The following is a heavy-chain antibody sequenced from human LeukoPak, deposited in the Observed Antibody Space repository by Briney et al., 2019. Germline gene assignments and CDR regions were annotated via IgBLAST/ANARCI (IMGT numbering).Heavy chain of an antibody. CDR2: IYASGST. CDR1: GGSISSGSYY. V-gene: IGHV4-61*02. D-gene: IGHD2-8*02. Sequence: SETLSLTCTVSGGSISSGSYYWSWIRQRAGKGLEWIGRIYASGSTNYSPSLKSRVAISGDTSKIQFSLKLSSVTAADTAVYYCARVDVPPYGTDYYYMDVWGKGTTVTVSS. CDR3: ARVDVPPYGTDYYYMDV. J-gene: IGHJ6*03.